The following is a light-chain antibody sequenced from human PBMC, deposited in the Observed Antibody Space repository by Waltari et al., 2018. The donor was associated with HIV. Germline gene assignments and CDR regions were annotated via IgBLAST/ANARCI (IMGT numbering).Light chain of an antibody. CDR1: SLRSYY. CDR3: HSRDSRGHHVV. V-gene: IGLV3-19*01. J-gene: IGLJ2*01. CDR2: GRN. Sequence: SSELTQDPSVSVALGQTVRLTCQGDSLRSYYASWYPQKSGQAPVVVFFGRNNRPSGIPARVSGSSSGNAASLTITGAQAEDEAYYCCHSRDSRGHHVVFGGGTKVTVL.